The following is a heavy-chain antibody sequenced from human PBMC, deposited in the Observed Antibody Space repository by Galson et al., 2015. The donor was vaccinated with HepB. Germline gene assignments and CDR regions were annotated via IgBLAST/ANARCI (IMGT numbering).Heavy chain of an antibody. D-gene: IGHD2-2*01. CDR3: ATGPGNSGDYSTGWFEYFHP. CDR2: IWYDGSRR. Sequence: SLRLSCAASGFTFSNYGMHWVRQAPGKGLEWVAVIWYDGSRRYYADSVKGRFTISRDNSKNTLYLQVDSLRAEDTAVYYCATGPGNSGDYSTGWFEYFHPWGQGTLVTVSS. J-gene: IGHJ1*01. CDR1: GFTFSNYG. V-gene: IGHV3-33*03.